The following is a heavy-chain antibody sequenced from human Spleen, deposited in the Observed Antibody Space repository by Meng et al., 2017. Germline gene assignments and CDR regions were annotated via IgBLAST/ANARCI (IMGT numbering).Heavy chain of an antibody. CDR1: GFTFNNYA. V-gene: IGHV3-23*01. CDR2: ISGSGGST. J-gene: IGHJ4*02. CDR3: ASEGGVVAATRPYDY. Sequence: GESLKISCAASGFTFNNYAMSWVRQAPGKGLEWVSAISGSGGSTYYADSVKGRFTISRDNSKNTLYLQMNSLRAEDTAVYYCASEGGVVAATRPYDYWGQGTLVTVSS. D-gene: IGHD2-15*01.